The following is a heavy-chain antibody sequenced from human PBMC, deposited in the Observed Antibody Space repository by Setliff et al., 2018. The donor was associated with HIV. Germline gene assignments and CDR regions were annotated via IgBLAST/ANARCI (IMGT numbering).Heavy chain of an antibody. V-gene: IGHV1-46*01. CDR3: ATRLYPYDTGRQYNALGHFES. J-gene: IGHJ4*02. Sequence: ASVKVSCKASGYTFSTYYLHWVRQAPGQGLEWMGVINPRGGSTSYAQKFQGRVTMTRDTSTSTVYMELSSLRSEDTAVYYCATRLYPYDTGRQYNALGHFESWGQGTLVTVSS. CDR1: GYTFSTYY. D-gene: IGHD1-20*01. CDR2: INPRGGST.